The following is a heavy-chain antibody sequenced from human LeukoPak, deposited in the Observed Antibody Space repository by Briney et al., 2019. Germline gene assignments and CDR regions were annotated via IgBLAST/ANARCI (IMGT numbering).Heavy chain of an antibody. CDR2: IIPIFGTA. Sequence: SVKVSCKASGGTFSSYAISWVRQAPGQGLEWMGGIIPIFGTANYAQKFQGRVTITADESTSTAYMELSSLRSEDTAVYYCAGGRLDSSGYYDYGMDVWGQGTTVTVSS. J-gene: IGHJ6*02. CDR3: AGGRLDSSGYYDYGMDV. V-gene: IGHV1-69*13. CDR1: GGTFSSYA. D-gene: IGHD3-22*01.